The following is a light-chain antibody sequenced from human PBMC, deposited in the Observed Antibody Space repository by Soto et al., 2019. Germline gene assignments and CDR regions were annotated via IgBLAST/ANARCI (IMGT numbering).Light chain of an antibody. CDR1: QDISNY. Sequence: DIQMTHSPSSLSASVGYRFTITCQASQDISNYLNWYQQKPGKAPKLLIYDASNLETGVPSRFSGSGSGTDFTFTISSLQPEDIATYCCQKYDNLPLTCGQGTRREIK. J-gene: IGKJ5*01. V-gene: IGKV1-33*01. CDR3: QKYDNLPLT. CDR2: DAS.